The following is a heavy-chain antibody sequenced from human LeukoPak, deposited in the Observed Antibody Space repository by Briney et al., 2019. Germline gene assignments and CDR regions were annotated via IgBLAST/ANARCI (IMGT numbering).Heavy chain of an antibody. CDR1: GYTLTELS. D-gene: IGHD6-13*01. J-gene: IGHJ3*02. CDR2: FDPEDGET. CDR3: ATGDSSSWYYAFDI. Sequence: ASVKVSCKVSGYTLTELSMHWVRQAPGKGLEWMGGFDPEDGETIYAQKFQGRVTMTEDTSTGTAYMELSSLRSEDTAVYYCATGDSSSWYYAFDIWGQGTMVTVSS. V-gene: IGHV1-24*01.